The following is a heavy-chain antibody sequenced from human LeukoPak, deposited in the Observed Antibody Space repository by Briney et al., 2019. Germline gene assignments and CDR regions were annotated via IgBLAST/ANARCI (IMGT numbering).Heavy chain of an antibody. CDR2: IYTAGTT. Sequence: GGSLRLSCAASGFTVSTYYMSWVRQPPGKGLECVAAIYTAGTTDHADSVKGRFTISRDISKNTLYLQMNSLRAEDTAVYYCAKGRGYNYYWGQGTLVTVSS. CDR3: AKGRGYNYY. J-gene: IGHJ4*02. D-gene: IGHD5-24*01. CDR1: GFTVSTYY. V-gene: IGHV3-66*01.